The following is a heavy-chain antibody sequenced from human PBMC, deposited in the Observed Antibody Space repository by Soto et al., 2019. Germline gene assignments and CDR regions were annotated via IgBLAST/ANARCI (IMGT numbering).Heavy chain of an antibody. CDR1: GFTFSSYG. J-gene: IGHJ4*02. CDR3: AKEGGLSGSYYISSSYYFDY. D-gene: IGHD1-26*01. Sequence: GGSLRPSCVASGFTFSSYGMHWVRQAPGKGLEWVAIISYDGSNIYYADSVKGRFTISRDNSKNTLYLQMNSLRAEDTSVYYCAKEGGLSGSYYISSSYYFDYWGQGTLVTVSS. V-gene: IGHV3-30*18. CDR2: ISYDGSNI.